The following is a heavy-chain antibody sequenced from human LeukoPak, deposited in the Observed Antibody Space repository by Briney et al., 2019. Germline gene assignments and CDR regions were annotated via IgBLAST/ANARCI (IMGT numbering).Heavy chain of an antibody. CDR2: IIPIFGTA. Sequence: SVKVSCKASGGTFISYAISWVRQAPGQGLEWMGGIIPIFGTANYAQKFQGRVTITADESTSTAYMELSSLRSEDTAVYYCARLGPHYGGNPDNWFDPWGQGTLVTVSS. V-gene: IGHV1-69*13. D-gene: IGHD4-23*01. J-gene: IGHJ5*02. CDR3: ARLGPHYGGNPDNWFDP. CDR1: GGTFISYA.